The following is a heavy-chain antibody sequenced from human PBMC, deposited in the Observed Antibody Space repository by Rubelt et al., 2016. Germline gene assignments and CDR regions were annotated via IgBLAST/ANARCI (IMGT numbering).Heavy chain of an antibody. D-gene: IGHD3-10*01. CDR1: GGSFSGYY. Sequence: QVQLQQWGAGLLKPSETLSLTCAVYGGSFSGYYWSWIRQPPGKGLEWIGEINHSGSTNYNPSLKSRFTISVDTSKTQFSLKLSSVTAADTAVYYCARLVGRYGSGAITWIDRWGEGTLVTVSS. V-gene: IGHV4-34*01. J-gene: IGHJ5*02. CDR2: INHSGST. CDR3: ARLVGRYGSGAITWIDR.